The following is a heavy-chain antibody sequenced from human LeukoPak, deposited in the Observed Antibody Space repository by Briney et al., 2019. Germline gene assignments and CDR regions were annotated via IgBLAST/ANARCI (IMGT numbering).Heavy chain of an antibody. J-gene: IGHJ6*02. Sequence: ASVKVSCTASGGSFSSYAISWVRQAPGQGLEWMGRIIPILGIENYAQKFQGRVTITADKSTSTAYMELSSLRSEDTAVYYCARTHQPANWNDGYYYGMDVWGQGTTVTVSS. D-gene: IGHD1-1*01. V-gene: IGHV1-69*04. CDR3: ARTHQPANWNDGYYYGMDV. CDR1: GGSFSSYA. CDR2: IIPILGIE.